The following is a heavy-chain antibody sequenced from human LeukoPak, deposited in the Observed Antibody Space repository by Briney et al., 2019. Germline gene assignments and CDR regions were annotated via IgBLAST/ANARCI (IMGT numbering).Heavy chain of an antibody. J-gene: IGHJ4*02. CDR2: VNQDGSQK. CDR1: GFTFSSSW. D-gene: IGHD2-21*02. CDR3: ARDGDLAYCGGDCYKY. V-gene: IGHV3-7*01. Sequence: GGSLRLSCVDSGFTFSSSWMSWVRQAPGKGLEWVANVNQDGSQKDYVDSVKGRFTISRDNAKNSLYLQMNSLRAEDTAVYYCARDGDLAYCGGDCYKYWGQGTLVTVSS.